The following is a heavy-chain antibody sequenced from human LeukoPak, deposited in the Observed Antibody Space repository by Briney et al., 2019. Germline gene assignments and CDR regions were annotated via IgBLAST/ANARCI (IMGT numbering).Heavy chain of an antibody. D-gene: IGHD1-26*01. V-gene: IGHV3-30*18. J-gene: IGHJ4*02. CDR2: IAYDGSVK. CDR1: GFPFSTFG. Sequence: GRSLRLSCAASGFPFSTFGMHWVRQAPGKGLEWVAAIAYDGSVKYYPDSLKGRLTISRDNSKNALYLQMNSLRTEDTAVYSCAKDRTVVGATSFDYWGLGTLVTVSS. CDR3: AKDRTVVGATSFDY.